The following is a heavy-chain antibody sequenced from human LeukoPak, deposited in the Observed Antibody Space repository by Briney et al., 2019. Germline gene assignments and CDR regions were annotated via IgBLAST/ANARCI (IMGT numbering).Heavy chain of an antibody. J-gene: IGHJ4*02. CDR1: GYTFTSYG. V-gene: IGHV1-18*01. CDR3: ARDQTEYSYDSSGYSVDY. D-gene: IGHD3-22*01. CDR2: ISAYNGNT. Sequence: ASVKVSCKASGYTFTSYGISWVRQAPGQGLEWMGWISAYNGNTNYAQKLQGRVTMTTDTSTSTAYMELRSLRSDDTAVYYCARDQTEYSYDSSGYSVDYWGQGTLVTVSS.